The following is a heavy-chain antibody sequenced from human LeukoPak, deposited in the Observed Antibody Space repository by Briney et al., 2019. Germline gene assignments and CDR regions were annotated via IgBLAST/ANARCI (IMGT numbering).Heavy chain of an antibody. CDR1: SGSISTSNYY. CDR2: IYYSGST. J-gene: IGHJ4*02. Sequence: PSETLSLTCTVSSGSISTSNYYWGWIRQPPGKGLEWIGYIYYSGSTNYNPSLKSRVTISVDTSKNQFSLKLSSVTAADTAVYYCARGGGWYQYVDYWGQGTLVTVSS. CDR3: ARGGGWYQYVDY. D-gene: IGHD6-19*01. V-gene: IGHV4-61*05.